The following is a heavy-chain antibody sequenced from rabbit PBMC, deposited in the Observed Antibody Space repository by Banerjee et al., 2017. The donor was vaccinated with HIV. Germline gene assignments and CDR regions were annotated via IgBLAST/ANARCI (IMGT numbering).Heavy chain of an antibody. CDR1: GFSLSSGA. V-gene: IGHV1S7*01. Sequence: LLVESGGGLVTLGGSLKLSCKASGFSLSSGAMSWVRQAPGKGLEWIGYIYIASETTDYASWVNGRFTISSHNAQNTLYLQLNSLTTTDTATYFCARDLAAVTGWNFGLWGQGTLVTVS. D-gene: IGHD7-1*01. J-gene: IGHJ4*01. CDR2: IYIASETT. CDR3: ARDLAAVTGWNFGL.